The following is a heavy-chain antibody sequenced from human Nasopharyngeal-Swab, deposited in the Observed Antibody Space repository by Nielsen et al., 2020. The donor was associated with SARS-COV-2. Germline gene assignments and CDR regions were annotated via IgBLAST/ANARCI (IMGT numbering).Heavy chain of an antibody. V-gene: IGHV1-18*01. CDR3: ARDVEEWLVVPSLSFDY. J-gene: IGHJ4*02. CDR1: GYSFRSYG. D-gene: IGHD5-18*01. CDR2: ISVYNADR. Sequence: ASVQVSCKASGYSFRSYGINCVRQAPGQGLEWMGWISVYNADRNYAEKFQGRVSMTTDTSTTTAYMELRSLRSDDTAVYYCARDVEEWLVVPSLSFDYWGQGTLVTVSS.